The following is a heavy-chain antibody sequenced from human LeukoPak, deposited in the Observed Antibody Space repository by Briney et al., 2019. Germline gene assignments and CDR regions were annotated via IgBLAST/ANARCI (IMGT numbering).Heavy chain of an antibody. J-gene: IGHJ4*02. CDR1: GGSISSYY. Sequence: SETLSLTCTVSGGSISSYYWSWIRQPPGKGLEWIGSIYYSGSTYYNPSLKSRVTISVDTFKNQFSLKLSSMTAAGTAVYYCARGSTTVTYYWGQGTLVTVSS. D-gene: IGHD4-17*01. V-gene: IGHV4-59*12. CDR3: ARGSTTVTYY. CDR2: IYYSGST.